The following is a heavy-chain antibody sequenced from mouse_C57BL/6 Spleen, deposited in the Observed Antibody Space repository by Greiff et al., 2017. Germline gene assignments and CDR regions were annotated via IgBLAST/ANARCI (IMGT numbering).Heavy chain of an antibody. CDR2: LDPNSGGT. Sequence: QVQLKQPGAELVKPGASVKLSCKASGYTFTSYWMHWVKQRPGRGLEWIGRLDPNSGGTKYNEKFKNKATLTVDKPASTAYMQLNSLTSEDSAGYNCARTVLLGLDDWGQGTTLTVSS. J-gene: IGHJ2*01. D-gene: IGHD2-2*01. CDR3: ARTVLLGLDD. V-gene: IGHV1-72*01. CDR1: GYTFTSYW.